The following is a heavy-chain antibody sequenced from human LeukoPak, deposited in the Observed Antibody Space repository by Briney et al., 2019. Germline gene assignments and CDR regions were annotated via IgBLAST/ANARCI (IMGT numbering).Heavy chain of an antibody. D-gene: IGHD1-26*01. Sequence: GGSLRLSCAASGFTFSSYAMSWVRQAPGKGLEWVSGISASGGSTYYADSVKGRFTVSRDNSKNTLYLQMNGLRVEDTAVYSCAKDSGSYWGSFDYWGQGTLVNVSS. CDR3: AKDSGSYWGSFDY. CDR2: ISASGGST. CDR1: GFTFSSYA. J-gene: IGHJ4*02. V-gene: IGHV3-23*01.